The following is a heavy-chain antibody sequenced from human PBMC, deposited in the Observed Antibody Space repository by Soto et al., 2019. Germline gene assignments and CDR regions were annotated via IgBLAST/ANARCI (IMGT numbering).Heavy chain of an antibody. CDR2: ISYDGSNK. D-gene: IGHD3-10*01. Sequence: PGGSLRLSCAASGFYFSTYGMHWVRQAPGKGLERVAVISYDGSNKYYADSVKGRFTISRDNSKNTVYLQMNSLRTEDTAVYYCAKNPTPHYGSNNWFDPWGQGTLVTVSS. J-gene: IGHJ5*02. CDR1: GFYFSTYG. CDR3: AKNPTPHYGSNNWFDP. V-gene: IGHV3-30*18.